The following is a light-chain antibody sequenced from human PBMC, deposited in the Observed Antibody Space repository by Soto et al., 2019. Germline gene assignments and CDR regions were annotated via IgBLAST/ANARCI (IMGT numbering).Light chain of an antibody. Sequence: QSVLTQPPSVSGAPGQRVTISCTGSSSNIGAGYDVHWYQQLPGTAPKLLIYGNSNRPSGVPDRFSGSKSGTSASLAISGLQSEDEAEYYCAAWDDVLNGYVFGTGTKVTVL. CDR2: GNS. CDR3: AAWDDVLNGYV. V-gene: IGLV1-40*01. J-gene: IGLJ1*01. CDR1: SSNIGAGYD.